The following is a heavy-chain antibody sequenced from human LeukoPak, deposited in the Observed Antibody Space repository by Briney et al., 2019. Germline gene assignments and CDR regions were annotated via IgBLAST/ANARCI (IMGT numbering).Heavy chain of an antibody. V-gene: IGHV3-48*01. Sequence: GGSLGLSCSASGFAFSIYSMNWVRQAPGKGLEWVSYISSSDNTIYYADSVKGRFTISRDNAKNTLYLQMNSLRAEDTAVYYCARVRSLPTVTTNWYFDLWGRGTLVTVSS. CDR1: GFAFSIYS. J-gene: IGHJ2*01. D-gene: IGHD4-17*01. CDR2: ISSSDNTI. CDR3: ARVRSLPTVTTNWYFDL.